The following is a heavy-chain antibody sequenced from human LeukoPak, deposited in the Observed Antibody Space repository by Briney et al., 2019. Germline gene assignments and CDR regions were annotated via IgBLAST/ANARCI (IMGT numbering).Heavy chain of an antibody. Sequence: SVKVSCKASGGTFSSYAISWVRQAPGQGLEWMGGIIPIFGTANYAQKFQGRVTITADKSTSTAYMELSSLRSEDTAVYYCARDGDITIFGVGHRYFDYWGQGTLVTVSS. V-gene: IGHV1-69*06. CDR2: IIPIFGTA. J-gene: IGHJ4*02. D-gene: IGHD3-3*01. CDR3: ARDGDITIFGVGHRYFDY. CDR1: GGTFSSYA.